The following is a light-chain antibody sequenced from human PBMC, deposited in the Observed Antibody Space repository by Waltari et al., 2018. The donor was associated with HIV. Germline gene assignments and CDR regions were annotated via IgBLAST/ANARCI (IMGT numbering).Light chain of an antibody. J-gene: IGLJ1*01. V-gene: IGLV2-14*01. CDR2: EVS. CDR3: SSYISTTTL. Sequence: QSAPTQPASVSGSPGQSITISCTGTSRYIGHYKYVSWYQQSPGKAPKLMIYEVSNRPSGVSNRFSGSKSGNTASLTISGLQAEDEADYYCSSYISTTTLFGTGTKVTVL. CDR1: SRYIGHYKY.